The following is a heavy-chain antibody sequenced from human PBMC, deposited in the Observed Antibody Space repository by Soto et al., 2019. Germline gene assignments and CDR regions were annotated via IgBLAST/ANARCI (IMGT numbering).Heavy chain of an antibody. V-gene: IGHV3-30*03. D-gene: IGHD6-13*01. CDR3: GAGQYFSDY. Sequence: QVQLVESGGGVVQPGRSLRLSCAASGFTFSSYGMHWVRQAPGKGLEWVALISYDGSDKYYADSVKGRFTISRDNSKNTLYLQMNSRRVADTAVYYCGAGQYFSDYWGQGTLVTVSS. CDR2: ISYDGSDK. J-gene: IGHJ4*02. CDR1: GFTFSSYG.